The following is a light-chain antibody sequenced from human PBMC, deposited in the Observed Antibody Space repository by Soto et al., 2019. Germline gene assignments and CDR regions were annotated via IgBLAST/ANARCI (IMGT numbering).Light chain of an antibody. J-gene: IGKJ5*01. Sequence: EIVLTQSPGTLSLSPGEGATLSCRASQSVSSSYIAWSQQRPGQPPSLLIYGAYTRATGIPDRFSGSGSGTHFTLTISRLEPGDFAVYYCQHFGGTTFTFGQGTRLEIK. CDR3: QHFGGTTFT. V-gene: IGKV3-20*01. CDR2: GAY. CDR1: QSVSSSY.